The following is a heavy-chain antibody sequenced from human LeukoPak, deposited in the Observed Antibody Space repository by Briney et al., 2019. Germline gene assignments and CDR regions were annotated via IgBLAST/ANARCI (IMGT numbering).Heavy chain of an antibody. CDR2: IKQDGSAE. Sequence: PGGSLRLSCAVSGFTISNHLMSWVRQAPGKGLEWVATIKQDGSAEFYVDSVKGRFTISRDSAKNSLYLQMNSLRDDDTAVYYCARDLFDYWGQGTLVTVSS. CDR3: ARDLFDY. CDR1: GFTISNHL. J-gene: IGHJ4*02. V-gene: IGHV3-7*01.